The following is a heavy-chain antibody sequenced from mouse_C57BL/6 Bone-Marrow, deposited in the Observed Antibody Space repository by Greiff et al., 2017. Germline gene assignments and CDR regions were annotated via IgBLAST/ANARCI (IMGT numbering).Heavy chain of an antibody. CDR1: GFTFSDFY. CDR2: SRNKANDYTT. V-gene: IGHV7-1*01. J-gene: IGHJ1*03. Sequence: EVKLVESGGGLVQSGRSLRLSCATSGFTFSDFYMEWVRQAPGKGLEWIAASRNKANDYTTEYSASVKGRFIVSRDTSQSILYLQMNALRAEDTAIYYCARDGGDYGSFDVWGTGTTVTVSS. D-gene: IGHD2-4*01. CDR3: ARDGGDYGSFDV.